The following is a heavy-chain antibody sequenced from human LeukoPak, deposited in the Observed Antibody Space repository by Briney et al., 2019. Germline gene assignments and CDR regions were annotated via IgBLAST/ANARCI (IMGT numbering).Heavy chain of an antibody. D-gene: IGHD6-19*01. J-gene: IGHJ3*02. V-gene: IGHV4-4*07. CDR3: ARDGLARQWLANDAFDI. Sequence: PSETLSLTCTVSGGSISSYYWSWIRQPAGKGLEWIGRIYTSGSTNYNPSLKSRVTMSVDTSKNQFSLKLSSVTAADTAVYYCARDGLARQWLANDAFDIWGQGTMVTVSS. CDR1: GGSISSYY. CDR2: IYTSGST.